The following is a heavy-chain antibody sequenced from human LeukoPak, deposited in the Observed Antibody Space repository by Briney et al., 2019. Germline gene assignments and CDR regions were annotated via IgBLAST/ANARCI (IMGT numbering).Heavy chain of an antibody. V-gene: IGHV3-23*01. CDR2: IGGDGYST. J-gene: IGHJ4*02. CDR1: GFTFSTYT. CDR3: AKDFGRNLGGPGY. Sequence: GGSLRLSCAASGFTFSTYTMAWVRQAPGGGLEWVSGIGGDGYSTYYADSVKGRFAISRDNSKSTLYLQMNSLRAEDTAVYYCAKDFGRNLGGPGYWGRGTRVTVSS. D-gene: IGHD3-10*01.